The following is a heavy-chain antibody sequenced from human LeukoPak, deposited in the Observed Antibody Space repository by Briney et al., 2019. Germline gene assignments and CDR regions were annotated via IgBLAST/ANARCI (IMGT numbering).Heavy chain of an antibody. J-gene: IGHJ3*02. CDR1: GGSMNSHY. V-gene: IGHV4-59*08. CDR2: IYYIGST. Sequence: SETLSLTCTVSGGSMNSHYWSWIRQSPEKRLEWIGYIYYIGSTHYNPSLMSRVTISIDTSRNQFSLKLTSVTAADTTVYYCARHQVGALRGGGAFDIWGQGTMVIVSS. D-gene: IGHD1-26*01. CDR3: ARHQVGALRGGGAFDI.